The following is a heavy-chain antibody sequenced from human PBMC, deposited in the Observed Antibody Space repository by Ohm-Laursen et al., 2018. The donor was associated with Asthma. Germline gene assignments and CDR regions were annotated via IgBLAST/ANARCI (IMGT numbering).Heavy chain of an antibody. CDR1: GGSISNGSYY. J-gene: IGHJ4*02. D-gene: IGHD5-12*01. CDR2: IYYSGST. V-gene: IGHV4-39*01. Sequence: SQTLSLTCAVSGGSISNGSYYWSWIRQHPGKGLEWIGSIYYSGSTYYNPSLKSRVTISVDTSKNQFSLKLSSVTAADTAVYYCARLLFSGYDYWGQGTLVTVSS. CDR3: ARLLFSGYDY.